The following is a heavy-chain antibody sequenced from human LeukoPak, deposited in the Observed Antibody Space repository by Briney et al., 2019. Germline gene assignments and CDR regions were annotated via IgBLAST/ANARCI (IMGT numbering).Heavy chain of an antibody. Sequence: GGSLRLSCAASGFTFDDYGMSWVRQAPGKGLEWVSGINWNGGSTGYADSVKGRFTISRDNAKNSLYLQMNSLRAEDTAVYYCARREYSGYDWLVDYYYYYMDVWGKGTTVTISS. D-gene: IGHD5-12*01. J-gene: IGHJ6*03. V-gene: IGHV3-20*04. CDR1: GFTFDDYG. CDR2: INWNGGST. CDR3: ARREYSGYDWLVDYYYYYMDV.